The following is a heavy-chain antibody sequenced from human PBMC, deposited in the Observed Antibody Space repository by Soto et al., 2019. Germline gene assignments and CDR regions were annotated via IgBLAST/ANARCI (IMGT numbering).Heavy chain of an antibody. CDR3: ARGDDSGDYVDYYYLDV. V-gene: IGHV3-33*01. CDR1: GFTFSIYG. Sequence: QVQLVESGGGVVQPGRSLRLSCAASGFTFSIYGMNWVRQAPGKGLEWVAVIWSDGSNRYYAESVKGRFTISRDNSENTLYLQMNSLRAEDTAVYYCARGDDSGDYVDYYYLDVWGKGTTVTVSS. J-gene: IGHJ6*03. CDR2: IWSDGSNR. D-gene: IGHD4-17*01.